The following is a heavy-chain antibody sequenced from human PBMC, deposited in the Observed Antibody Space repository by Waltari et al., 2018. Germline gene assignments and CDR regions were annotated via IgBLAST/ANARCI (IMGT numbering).Heavy chain of an antibody. J-gene: IGHJ4*02. D-gene: IGHD2-2*01. Sequence: EVQLLESGGGLVQPGGSLRLSCAASGFTFSSYAMSWVRPAPGKGLEWVSGISGSGGSTFYADSVKGRFTISRDNSKTTLYLQMNSLRAEDTAVYYCAKDRDTGVVVPAALFDYWGQGTLVTVSS. CDR3: AKDRDTGVVVPAALFDY. CDR1: GFTFSSYA. CDR2: ISGSGGST. V-gene: IGHV3-23*01.